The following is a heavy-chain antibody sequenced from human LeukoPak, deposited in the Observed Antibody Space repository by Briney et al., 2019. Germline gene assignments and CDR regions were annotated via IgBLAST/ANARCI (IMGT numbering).Heavy chain of an antibody. V-gene: IGHV3-64D*06. D-gene: IGHD3-10*01. CDR1: GFSFSSYV. CDR3: MEPNHYGSGR. Sequence: GGCLRLSCSVSGFSFSSYVLHWVRQAPGKGLESGSGICQKGDNTYYGDSVKGRFHNSQDKSEKQLYSQKNSLRPGDTAVYYCMEPNHYGSGRWGRASQVSVSS. J-gene: IGHJ4*02. CDR2: ICQKGDNT.